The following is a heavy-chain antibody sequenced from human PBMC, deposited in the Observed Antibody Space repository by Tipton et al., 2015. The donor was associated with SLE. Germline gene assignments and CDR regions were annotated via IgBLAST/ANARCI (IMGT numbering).Heavy chain of an antibody. CDR1: GFTFHNYW. V-gene: IGHV3-74*01. J-gene: IGHJ6*02. CDR3: ARAPTISVAGTTDPFGMDV. Sequence: RRAWAASGFTFHNYWMHWVRQAPGKGLVWVSRLSTDGSVTTYADSVKGRLTISRDNAKNTLYLQMRSLRVEDTGIYYCARAPTISVAGTTDPFGMDVWGPGTRVTVSS. D-gene: IGHD6-19*01. CDR2: LSTDGSVT.